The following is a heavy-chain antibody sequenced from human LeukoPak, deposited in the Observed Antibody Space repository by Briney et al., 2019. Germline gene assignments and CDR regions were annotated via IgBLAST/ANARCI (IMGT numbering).Heavy chain of an antibody. CDR3: ARRRSFSTSSNWFDP. CDR2: IYPGDSDT. Sequence: PGASLKISCKGSGYTFTSYWIGWVRPMPGKGLEWMGIIYPGDSDTRYSPSFQGQVIISADKSISTAYLQWSSLKASDTAIYYCARRRSFSTSSNWFDPWGQGTLVTVSS. J-gene: IGHJ5*02. CDR1: GYTFTSYW. D-gene: IGHD6-6*01. V-gene: IGHV5-51*01.